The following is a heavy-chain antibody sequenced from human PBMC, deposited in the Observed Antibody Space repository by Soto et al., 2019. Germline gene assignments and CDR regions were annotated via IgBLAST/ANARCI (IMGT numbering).Heavy chain of an antibody. CDR2: IYYSGST. CDR3: ARANGFGGNYYYYGMDV. CDR1: GGSISSGGYY. V-gene: IGHV4-31*03. Sequence: SETLSLTCTVSGGSISSGGYYWSWIRQHPGKGLEWIGYIYYSGSTYYNPSLKSRVTISVDTSKNQFSLKLSSVTTADTAVYYCARANGFGGNYYYYGMDVWSQGTTVTVSS. J-gene: IGHJ6*02. D-gene: IGHD3-10*01.